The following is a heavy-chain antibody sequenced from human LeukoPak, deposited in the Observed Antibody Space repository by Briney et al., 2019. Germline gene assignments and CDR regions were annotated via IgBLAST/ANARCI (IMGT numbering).Heavy chain of an antibody. CDR2: INTDTGNP. D-gene: IGHD2-21*02. J-gene: IGHJ4*02. V-gene: IGHV7-4-1*02. Sequence: ASVKVSCKASGYTFTSYAMNWVRQAPGQGLEWMGWINTDTGNPTYAQGFTGRFVFSLDTSVSTAYLQISSLKAEDTAVYYCAREGGWLGDYYFDYWGQGTLVTVSS. CDR1: GYTFTSYA. CDR3: AREGGWLGDYYFDY.